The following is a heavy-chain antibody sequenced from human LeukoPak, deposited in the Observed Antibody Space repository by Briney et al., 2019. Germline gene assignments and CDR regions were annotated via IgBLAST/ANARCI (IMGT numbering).Heavy chain of an antibody. CDR1: GGSINSGSYY. V-gene: IGHV4-61*09. CDR3: ARDRVVAWYFDL. CDR2: IYTSGST. Sequence: PSETLSLTCTVSGGSINSGSYYWSWIRQPAGKGLEWIGHIYTSGSTNYNPALKSRITISVDTSKNQFSLRLNSVTAADTAVYYCARDRVVAWYFDLWGRGTLVTVSS. D-gene: IGHD2-15*01. J-gene: IGHJ2*01.